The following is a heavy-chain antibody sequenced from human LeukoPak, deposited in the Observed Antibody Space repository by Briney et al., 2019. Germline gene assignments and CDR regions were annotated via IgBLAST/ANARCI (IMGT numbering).Heavy chain of an antibody. CDR2: IYYSGST. D-gene: IGHD2-2*01. CDR1: GGSISSCY. Sequence: PSETLSLTCTVSGGSISSCYWSWIRQPPGKGLEWIGYIYYSGSTNYNPSLKSRVTISVDTSKNQFSLKLSSVTAADTAVYYCARGVVPAGIDPYNWFDPWGQGTLVTVSS. V-gene: IGHV4-59*01. CDR3: ARGVVPAGIDPYNWFDP. J-gene: IGHJ5*02.